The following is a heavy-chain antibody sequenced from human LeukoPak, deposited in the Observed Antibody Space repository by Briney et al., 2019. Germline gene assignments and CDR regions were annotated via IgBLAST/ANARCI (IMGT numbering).Heavy chain of an antibody. D-gene: IGHD6-19*01. J-gene: IGHJ4*02. V-gene: IGHV1-18*01. CDR3: ARDLSSGWEFDY. Sequence: ASVRVSCKASGYTFTTYGISWVRQAPGQGLERMGWISAYNGNTNYAQKLQGRVTITTDTSTSTAYMELRSLRSDDTAVYYCARDLSSGWEFDYWGQGTLVTVSS. CDR2: ISAYNGNT. CDR1: GYTFTTYG.